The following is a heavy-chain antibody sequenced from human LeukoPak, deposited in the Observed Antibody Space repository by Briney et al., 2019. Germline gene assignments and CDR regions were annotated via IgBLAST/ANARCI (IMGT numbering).Heavy chain of an antibody. CDR1: GGSISSYY. CDR2: IYYSGSP. V-gene: IGHV4-59*01. Sequence: PSETLSLTCTVSGGSISSYYWSWIRQPPGKGLEWIGYIYYSGSPNYNPSLKSRVTISVDTSKNQFSLKLSSVTAADTAIYYCASVKFGSYGVLDYWSQGTLVTVSS. CDR3: ASVKFGSYGVLDY. J-gene: IGHJ4*02. D-gene: IGHD1-26*01.